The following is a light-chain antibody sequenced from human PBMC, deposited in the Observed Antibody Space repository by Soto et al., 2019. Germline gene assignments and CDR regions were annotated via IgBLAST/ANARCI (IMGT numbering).Light chain of an antibody. CDR1: QFLSSY. CDR2: DTS. V-gene: IGKV3-11*01. CDR3: QKYGSSPWK. Sequence: ELVFTQSAATLNLCPVESATLSCMASQFLSSYLAWYQQIPGQPPRLLIYDTSNRVTGIPARFSGSRSGTDFTLTISSLEPEDFAVYYCQKYGSSPWKCGQGNTGAIK. J-gene: IGKJ1*01.